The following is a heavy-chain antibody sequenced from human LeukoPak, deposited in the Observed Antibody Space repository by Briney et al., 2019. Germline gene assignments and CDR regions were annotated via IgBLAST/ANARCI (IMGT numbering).Heavy chain of an antibody. CDR3: AGHHPRNTVDF. Sequence: SETLSLTCTVSVGSISSYSWSWIRQPPGKGLEWIAYISDIGSINYNPTLKRRVTISLDTSKDQFSLKLSSVTAADTAVYYCAGHHPRNTVDFWGQGTLVTVSS. CDR2: ISDIGSI. CDR1: VGSISSYS. V-gene: IGHV4-59*08. J-gene: IGHJ4*02. D-gene: IGHD2/OR15-2a*01.